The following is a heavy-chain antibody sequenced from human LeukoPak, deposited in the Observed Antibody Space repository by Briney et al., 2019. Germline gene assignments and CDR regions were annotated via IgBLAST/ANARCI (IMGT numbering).Heavy chain of an antibody. CDR3: ARDFWQDYAFDI. Sequence: AASVKVSCKASGYTFTSYYMHWVRQAPGQGLEWMGIINPSGGSTSYAQKFQGRVTMTRDTSTSTVYMELSRLRSDDTAVYYCARDFWQDYAFDIWGQGTMVTVSS. D-gene: IGHD3-3*01. J-gene: IGHJ3*02. CDR1: GYTFTSYY. V-gene: IGHV1-46*01. CDR2: INPSGGST.